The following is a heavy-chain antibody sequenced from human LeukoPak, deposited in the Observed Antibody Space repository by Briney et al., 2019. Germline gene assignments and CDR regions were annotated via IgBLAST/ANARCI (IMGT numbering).Heavy chain of an antibody. CDR1: GFTFSNYA. J-gene: IGHJ4*02. D-gene: IGHD3-9*01. CDR3: ATWGDYDVLTGYYVPDY. V-gene: IGHV3-23*01. Sequence: GASLRLSCAASGFTFSNYAMSWVRQAPGKGLEWVSAIVGSGGSTYYADSVKGRFTVSRDNSKSTLYLQMNSLRAEDTALYYCATWGDYDVLTGYYVPDYWGQGTLVTVSS. CDR2: IVGSGGST.